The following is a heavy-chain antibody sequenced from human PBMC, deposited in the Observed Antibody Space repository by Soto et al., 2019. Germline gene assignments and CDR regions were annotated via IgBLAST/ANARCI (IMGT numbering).Heavy chain of an antibody. CDR2: ISGSGGST. CDR1: GFTFSDYA. Sequence: EVQLLESGGGLVQPGGALRLSCAASGFTFSDYAMSWVRQAPGKGLEWVSAISGSGGSTYYADSVKGRFTISRDNSKNTLYLQMNSLRAEDAAVYSYAKGGMGSGGTSRPFDYWGQGTLVTVSS. CDR3: AKGGMGSGGTSRPFDY. J-gene: IGHJ4*02. D-gene: IGHD2-15*01. V-gene: IGHV3-23*01.